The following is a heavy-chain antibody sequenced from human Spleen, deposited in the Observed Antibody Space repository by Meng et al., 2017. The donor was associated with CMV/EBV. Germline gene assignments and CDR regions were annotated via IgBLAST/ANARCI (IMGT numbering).Heavy chain of an antibody. V-gene: IGHV4-38-2*02. CDR1: GSSIMSDYY. CDR3: ARDRSNELAFYDFWSGLFDAFDI. D-gene: IGHD3-3*01. J-gene: IGHJ3*02. CDR2: ISHSGST. Sequence: GSLRLSCSVSGSSIMSDYYWGWVRQPPGKGLEWIGLISHSGSTYYSPSLKSRVTISLDTSNNQFSLRLTSMTAADTAVYFCARDRSNELAFYDFWSGLFDAFDIWGQGAMVTVSS.